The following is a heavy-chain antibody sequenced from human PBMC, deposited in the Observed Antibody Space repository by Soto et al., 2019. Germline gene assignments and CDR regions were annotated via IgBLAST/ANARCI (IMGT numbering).Heavy chain of an antibody. D-gene: IGHD3-3*01. CDR2: IGSGGGTI. V-gene: IGHV3-11*01. CDR3: ARRRDFLDY. Sequence: GGSLRLSCAASGFTFSDYYMTWIRQAPGKGLEWVSYIGSGGGTIYYADSVKGRFTISSDNAKSSLYLQMNSLGTEDTAVYYCARRRDFLDYWGQGTLVTVSS. CDR1: GFTFSDYY. J-gene: IGHJ4*02.